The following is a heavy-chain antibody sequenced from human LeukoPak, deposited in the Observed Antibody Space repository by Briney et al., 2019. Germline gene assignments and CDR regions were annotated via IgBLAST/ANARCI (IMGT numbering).Heavy chain of an antibody. J-gene: IGHJ4*02. CDR3: ARMAGPIDY. CDR2: MNPNSGNT. V-gene: IGHV1-8*01. CDR1: GYTFTTYD. D-gene: IGHD5-24*01. Sequence: ASVKVSCKASGYTFTTYDINWVRQATGQGLEWMGWMNPNSGNTGYAHKFQGRVTMTRNTAISTAYMELSSLRSDDTAVYFCARMAGPIDYWGQGTLVTVSS.